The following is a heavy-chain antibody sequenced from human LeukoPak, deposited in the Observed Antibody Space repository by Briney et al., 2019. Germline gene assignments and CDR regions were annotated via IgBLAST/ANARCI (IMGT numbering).Heavy chain of an antibody. CDR2: IKQDGSKK. Sequence: GGSLRLSCAASGFTFNIHWMTWVRQAPGKGLEWVANIKQDGSKKSYVDSVKGRFTISRDNAKNSLYLQMNSLRAEDTAIYYCTRVGYIDEGIDYWGQGTLVTVSS. D-gene: IGHD5-24*01. V-gene: IGHV3-7*04. CDR3: TRVGYIDEGIDY. CDR1: GFTFNIHW. J-gene: IGHJ4*02.